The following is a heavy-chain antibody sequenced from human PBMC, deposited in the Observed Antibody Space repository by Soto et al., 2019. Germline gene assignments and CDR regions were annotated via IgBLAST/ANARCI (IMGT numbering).Heavy chain of an antibody. D-gene: IGHD2-15*01. Sequence: PSETLSLTCTVSGGSISSSSYYWGWIRQPPGKGLEWIGSIYYSGSTYYNPSLKSRVTISVDTSKNQFSLKLSSVTAADTAVYYCARRVVVVAAIGNYFDYWGQGTLVT. CDR1: GGSISSSSYY. CDR3: ARRVVVVAAIGNYFDY. V-gene: IGHV4-39*01. J-gene: IGHJ4*02. CDR2: IYYSGST.